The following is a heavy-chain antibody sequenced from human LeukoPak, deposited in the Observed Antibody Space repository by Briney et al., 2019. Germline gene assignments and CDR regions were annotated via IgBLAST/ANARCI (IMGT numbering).Heavy chain of an antibody. CDR2: INHNGNVN. Sequence: GGSLRLSCAASGFTFGSYWMNWARQAPGKGLEWVASINHNGNVNYYVDSVKGRFTISRDNAKNPLYLQMSNLRAEDTAVYFCARGGGLDVWGQGATVTASS. D-gene: IGHD3-16*01. CDR3: ARGGGLDV. J-gene: IGHJ6*02. V-gene: IGHV3-7*03. CDR1: GFTFGSYW.